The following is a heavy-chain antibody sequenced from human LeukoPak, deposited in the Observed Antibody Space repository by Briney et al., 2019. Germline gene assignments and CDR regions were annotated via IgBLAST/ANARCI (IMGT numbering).Heavy chain of an antibody. V-gene: IGHV4-59*01. Sequence: SETLSLTCTVSGGSISRYYWSWIRQPPGKGLEWIGYIYDSESTNYDPSLKSRVSISVGTSKNQFSLKLSTVTAADTALYYCAKVGNLGYGYFFEYWGQGTLVTVSS. CDR1: GGSISRYY. J-gene: IGHJ4*02. CDR2: IYDSEST. CDR3: AKVGNLGYGYFFEY. D-gene: IGHD5-18*01.